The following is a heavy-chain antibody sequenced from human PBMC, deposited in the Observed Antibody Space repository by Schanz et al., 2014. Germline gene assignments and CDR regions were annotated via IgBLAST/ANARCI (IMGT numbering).Heavy chain of an antibody. CDR2: SGSGGGT. J-gene: IGHJ6*02. Sequence: EVHLVESGGGLVKPGGSLRLSCGASGFTVSSNYMSWVRQAPGKGLEWVSAISGSGGGTYYADSVKGRFTISRDNSKNTLYLQMNSLRAEDTAVYYCARGYSSSMDVWGQGTTVTVSS. CDR3: ARGYSSSMDV. D-gene: IGHD6-6*01. CDR1: GFTVSSNY. V-gene: IGHV3-66*01.